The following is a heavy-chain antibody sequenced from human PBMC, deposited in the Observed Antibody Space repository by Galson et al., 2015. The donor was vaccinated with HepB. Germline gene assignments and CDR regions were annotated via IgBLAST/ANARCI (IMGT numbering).Heavy chain of an antibody. CDR3: VRVGDDFWGGFYD. D-gene: IGHD3-3*01. CDR1: GFSPHDHA. V-gene: IGHV3-9*02. CDR2: ISWNSGSL. J-gene: IGHJ4*02. Sequence: SLRLSCATSGFSPHDHAIHWVRQPPGKGLEWVSGISWNSGSLGYADSVKGRFTISRDSGQNVVYLQMNNLRIEDTALYHCVRVGDDFWGGFYDWGQGTLVTVSS.